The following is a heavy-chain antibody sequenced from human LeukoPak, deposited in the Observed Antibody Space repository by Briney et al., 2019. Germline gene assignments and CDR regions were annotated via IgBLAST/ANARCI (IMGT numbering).Heavy chain of an antibody. V-gene: IGHV3-66*01. Sequence: QTGGSLRLSCAASGFTVSSNYMSWVRQAPGKGLEWVSVIYSGGSTYYADSVKGRFTISRDNAKNSLYLQMNSLRAEDTAVYYCVRGGDGIAVAGSGSDAFDIWGQGTMVTVSS. J-gene: IGHJ3*02. CDR2: IYSGGST. CDR1: GFTVSSNY. CDR3: VRGGDGIAVAGSGSDAFDI. D-gene: IGHD6-19*01.